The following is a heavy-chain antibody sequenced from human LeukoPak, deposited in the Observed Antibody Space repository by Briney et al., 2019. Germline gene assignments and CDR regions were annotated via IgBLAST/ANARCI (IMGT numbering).Heavy chain of an antibody. Sequence: GGSLRLSCAASGFTFSSYGMHWVRQAPGKGLEWVAFIRYDGSNKYYADSVKGRFTISIDNSKNTLYLQMNSLRAEDTAVYYCAKDLGPNDYSNYGCDYWGQGTLVTVSS. CDR2: IRYDGSNK. J-gene: IGHJ4*02. D-gene: IGHD4-11*01. CDR3: AKDLGPNDYSNYGCDY. CDR1: GFTFSSYG. V-gene: IGHV3-30*02.